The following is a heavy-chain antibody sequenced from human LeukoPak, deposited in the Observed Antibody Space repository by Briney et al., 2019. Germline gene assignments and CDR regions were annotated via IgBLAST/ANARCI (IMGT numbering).Heavy chain of an antibody. J-gene: IGHJ4*02. CDR3: ARWRGSTSERSDY. Sequence: PEGSLRLSCTAFGFTFSDYWMTWVRQAPGKGLEWVANIKQDGSAKYYVDSVKGRFTISRDNAKNSLYLQMDSLRVEDTATYYCARWRGSTSERSDYWGQGTLVTVSS. V-gene: IGHV3-7*01. CDR2: IKQDGSAK. D-gene: IGHD2-2*01. CDR1: GFTFSDYW.